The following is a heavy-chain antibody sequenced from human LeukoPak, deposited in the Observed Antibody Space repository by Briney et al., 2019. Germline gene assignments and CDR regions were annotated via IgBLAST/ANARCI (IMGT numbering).Heavy chain of an antibody. CDR1: GYSFTIYS. CDR3: ARGHGSGYTNWFDP. Sequence: ASVRVSYRASGYSFTIYSIHWVRQAPGQGLEWMGIINPSGDSTSHAQKFQGRVTMNRDMSTSTVYMELSSLRPEDTAVYYCARGHGSGYTNWFDPWGQGTQVTVSS. CDR2: INPSGDST. D-gene: IGHD3-10*01. V-gene: IGHV1-46*01. J-gene: IGHJ5*02.